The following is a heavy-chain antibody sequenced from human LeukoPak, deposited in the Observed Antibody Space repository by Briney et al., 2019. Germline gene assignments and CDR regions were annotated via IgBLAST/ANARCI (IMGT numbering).Heavy chain of an antibody. V-gene: IGHV3-21*01. CDR1: GFTFSSYS. J-gene: IGHJ4*02. D-gene: IGHD6-13*01. Sequence: KAGGSLRLSCAASGFTFSSYSMNWVRQAPGKGLEWVSSISSSSYIYYADSVKGRFTISRDNAKNSLYLQMNSLRAEDTAVYYCARGLPIAAAGNYWGRGTLVTVSS. CDR3: ARGLPIAAAGNY. CDR2: ISSSSYI.